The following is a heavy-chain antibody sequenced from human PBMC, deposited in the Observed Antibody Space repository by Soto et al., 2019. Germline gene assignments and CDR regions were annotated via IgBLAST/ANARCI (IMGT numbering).Heavy chain of an antibody. CDR1: GFTFSSYG. V-gene: IGHV3-33*01. CDR3: ARASQLWLPNEVYGMDV. CDR2: IWYDGSNK. D-gene: IGHD5-18*01. J-gene: IGHJ6*02. Sequence: QVQLVESGGGVVQPGRSLRLSCAASGFTFSSYGMHWVRQAPGKGLEWVAVIWYDGSNKYYADSVKGRFTISRDNSXNXPYLQMNSLRAEDTAVYYCARASQLWLPNEVYGMDVWGQGTTVTVSS.